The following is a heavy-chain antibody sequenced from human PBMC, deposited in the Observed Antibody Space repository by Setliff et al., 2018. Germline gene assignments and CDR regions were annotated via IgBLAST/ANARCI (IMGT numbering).Heavy chain of an antibody. D-gene: IGHD4-17*01. V-gene: IGHV4-39*07. CDR2: IYYRGST. Sequence: SETLSLTCTVSGGSISSRSYYWGWIRQPPGKGLEWTGSIYYRGSTFIYPSLRSRVTISADTSKNQFSLKLTSVTAADTAMYYCAGVYGENDLPDIWGQGTMVTVSS. CDR3: AGVYGENDLPDI. J-gene: IGHJ3*02. CDR1: GGSISSRSYY.